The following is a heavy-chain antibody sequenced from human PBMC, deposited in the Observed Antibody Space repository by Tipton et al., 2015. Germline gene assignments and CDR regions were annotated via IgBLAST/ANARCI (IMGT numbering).Heavy chain of an antibody. J-gene: IGHJ4*02. Sequence: SLRLSCAASGFAFSSYAMSWVRQAPGKGLEWVSAISRSGGSTYYADSVKGRFTISRDDSKNTLYLQMNSLRAEDTAVYYCARDRTGGNSAVDYWGQGTLVTVSS. V-gene: IGHV3-23*01. CDR2: ISRSGGST. D-gene: IGHD4-23*01. CDR1: GFAFSSYA. CDR3: ARDRTGGNSAVDY.